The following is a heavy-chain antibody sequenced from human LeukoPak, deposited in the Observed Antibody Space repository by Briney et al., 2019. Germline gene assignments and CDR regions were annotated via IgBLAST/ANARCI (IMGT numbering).Heavy chain of an antibody. D-gene: IGHD3-3*01. CDR3: ARDAKKASLRFLEWLLPNWFDP. CDR1: GFTFSSYS. V-gene: IGHV3-21*01. CDR2: ISSSSSYI. J-gene: IGHJ5*02. Sequence: GGSLRLSCAASGFTFSSYSMNWVRQAPGKGLEWVSSISSSSSYIYYADSVKGRFTISRDNAKNSLYLQMNSLRAEDTAVYYCARDAKKASLRFLEWLLPNWFDPWGQGTLVTVSS.